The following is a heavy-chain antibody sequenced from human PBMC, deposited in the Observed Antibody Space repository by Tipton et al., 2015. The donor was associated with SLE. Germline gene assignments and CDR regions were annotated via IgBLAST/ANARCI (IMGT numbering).Heavy chain of an antibody. V-gene: IGHV3-23*01. CDR3: AKVRWLDLNFHY. CDR2: ISADGGTR. Sequence: SLRLSCAASGFTFSSYWMSWIRQAPGKGLEWVSTISADGGTRYSADSVKGRFTISRDNSKNTLYLQMNSLRADDTAVYYCAKVRWLDLNFHYWGQGTLLTVSS. J-gene: IGHJ4*02. D-gene: IGHD6-19*01. CDR1: GFTFSSYW.